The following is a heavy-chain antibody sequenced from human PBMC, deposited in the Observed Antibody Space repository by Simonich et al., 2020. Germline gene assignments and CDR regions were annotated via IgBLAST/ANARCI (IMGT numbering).Heavy chain of an antibody. CDR3: ARGKGWKNAFDI. D-gene: IGHD1-1*01. CDR1: GGSFSGYD. J-gene: IGHJ3*02. Sequence: QVQLQQWGAGLLKPSETLSLTCAVYGGSFSGYDWSWSRQPPGKGLEWIGEINHSGSTNNNPALKKRVTISLDTSKNQFSLKLSSVTAADTAVYYCARGKGWKNAFDIWGQGTMVTVSS. V-gene: IGHV4-34*01. CDR2: INHSGST.